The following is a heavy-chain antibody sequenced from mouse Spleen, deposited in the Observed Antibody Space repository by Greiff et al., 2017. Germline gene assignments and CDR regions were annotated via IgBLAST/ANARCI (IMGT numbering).Heavy chain of an antibody. J-gene: IGHJ4*01. D-gene: IGHD2-14*01. CDR3: ARVPKLYYRYDGYAMDY. CDR2: ISYDGSN. CDR1: GYSITSGYY. V-gene: IGHV3-6*01. Sequence: EVQLQESGPGLVKPSQSLSLTCSVTGYSITSGYYWNWIRQFPGNKLEWMGYISYDGSNNYNPSLKNRISITRDTSKNQFFLKLNSVTTEDTATYYCARVPKLYYRYDGYAMDYWGQGTSVTVSS.